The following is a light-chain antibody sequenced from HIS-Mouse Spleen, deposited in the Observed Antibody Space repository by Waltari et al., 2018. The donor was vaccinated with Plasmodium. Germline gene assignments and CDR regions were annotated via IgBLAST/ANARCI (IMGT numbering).Light chain of an antibody. V-gene: IGKV1-33*01. CDR2: DAS. J-gene: IGKJ2*01. Sequence: DIQMTQSPSSLSASAGARVTITCQASQDISNYLNWYQQKPGKAPKLLIYDASNLETGVPSRFSGSGSGTDFTFTISSLQPEDIATYYCQQYDNLPYTFGQGTKLEIK. CDR3: QQYDNLPYT. CDR1: QDISNY.